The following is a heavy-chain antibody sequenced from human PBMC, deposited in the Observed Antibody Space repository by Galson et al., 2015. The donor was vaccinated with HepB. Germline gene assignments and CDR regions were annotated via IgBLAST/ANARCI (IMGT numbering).Heavy chain of an antibody. CDR2: IDPSDSYT. CDR1: GYSFTSYW. Sequence: QSGAEVKKPGESLRISCKGSGYSFTSYWISWVRQMPGKGLEWMGRIDPSDSYTNYSPSFQGHVTISADKSISTAYLQWSSLKASDTAMYYRARMGEAYQLLPPSHHYMDVWGKGTTVTVSS. CDR3: ARMGEAYQLLPPSHHYMDV. D-gene: IGHD2-2*01. J-gene: IGHJ6*03. V-gene: IGHV5-10-1*01.